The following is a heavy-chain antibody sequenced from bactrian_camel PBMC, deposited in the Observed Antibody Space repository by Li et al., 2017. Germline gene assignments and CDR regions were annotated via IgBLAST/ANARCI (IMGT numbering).Heavy chain of an antibody. Sequence: VQLVESGGGLVQPGGSLRLSCATSEFTAASRFTSRFIFDNYAMTWVRQAPEKGLEWVSLQKSTGLRTYYADSVKGRFTISRDNAKNTLYLQMNSLKPEDTARYYCVRGSPYAIATPGIGYWGQGTQVTVS. CDR3: VRGSPYAIATPGIGY. CDR1: EFTAASRFTSRFIFDNYA. V-gene: IGHV3S36*01. CDR2: QKSTGLRT. D-gene: IGHD4*01. J-gene: IGHJ6*01.